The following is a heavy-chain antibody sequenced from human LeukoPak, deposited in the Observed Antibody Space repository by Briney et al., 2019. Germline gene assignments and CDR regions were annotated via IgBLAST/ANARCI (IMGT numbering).Heavy chain of an antibody. D-gene: IGHD3-10*01. CDR3: TTVYYYGSGSYGLFDY. J-gene: IGHJ4*02. CDR1: GFTFRNAW. V-gene: IGHV3-15*01. Sequence: GGPRRLSCEAPGFTFRNAWMTWVPKAPGKGRNGVGGIKSKTDGGTTDYAAPVKGRFTISRDDPKNTLYLQMNSLKIEDTAVYYCTTVYYYGSGSYGLFDYWGQGTLVTVSS. CDR2: IKSKTDGGTT.